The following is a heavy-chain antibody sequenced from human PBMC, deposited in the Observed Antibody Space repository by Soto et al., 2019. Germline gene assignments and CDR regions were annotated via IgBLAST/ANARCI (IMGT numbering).Heavy chain of an antibody. CDR2: INPYNGNT. D-gene: IGHD4-17*01. CDR3: ARGPTTSYYYYMDV. Sequence: ASVKVSCKASGYTFTSYGISWVRQAPGQGLEWMGWINPYNGNTNYAQKLQGRVTMTRDTSTSTAYMGLGRLRSDDTAVYYCARGPTTSYYYYMDVWGKGTTVTVSS. CDR1: GYTFTSYG. V-gene: IGHV1-18*01. J-gene: IGHJ6*03.